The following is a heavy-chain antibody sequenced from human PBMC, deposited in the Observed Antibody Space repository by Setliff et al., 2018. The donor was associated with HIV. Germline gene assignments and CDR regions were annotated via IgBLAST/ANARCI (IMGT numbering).Heavy chain of an antibody. CDR2: IYTSGST. Sequence: SETLSLTCTVADGSISTGSYYWSWVRQPAGRGLEWIGRIYTSGSTNYNPSLKSRVTMSVDTSKNQFSLNLTSVTAADTAVYYCARSSTLPWELPYFDYWGQGTLVTVSS. D-gene: IGHD1-26*01. V-gene: IGHV4-61*02. J-gene: IGHJ4*02. CDR1: DGSISTGSYY. CDR3: ARSSTLPWELPYFDY.